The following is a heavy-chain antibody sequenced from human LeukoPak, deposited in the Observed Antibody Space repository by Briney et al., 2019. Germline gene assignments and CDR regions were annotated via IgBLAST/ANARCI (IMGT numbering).Heavy chain of an antibody. CDR3: ARPGDYDSSGILNS. V-gene: IGHV4-34*01. CDR2: IYSSGST. D-gene: IGHD3-22*01. CDR1: GGSFSGYY. J-gene: IGHJ4*02. Sequence: PSETLSLTCAVYGGSFSGYYWSWIRQPPGKGLEWIGSIYSSGSTYYNASLKSRVTMSVDTSKNQFSLKLGSVTAADTAVYYYARPGDYDSSGILNSWGQGTLVTVSS.